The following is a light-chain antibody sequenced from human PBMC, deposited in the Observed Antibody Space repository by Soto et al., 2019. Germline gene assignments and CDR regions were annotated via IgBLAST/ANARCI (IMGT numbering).Light chain of an antibody. V-gene: IGLV1-44*01. Sequence: QLVLTQPPSASGTPGQRVAISCSGSSSNIGTNTVNWYRQLPGTAPTLLIYTNDQRPSGVPDRFSGSKSGTSASLAINGLQSEDEADYYCAAWDGSLNAVLFGGGTQLTVL. CDR2: TND. CDR1: SSNIGTNT. CDR3: AAWDGSLNAVL. J-gene: IGLJ2*01.